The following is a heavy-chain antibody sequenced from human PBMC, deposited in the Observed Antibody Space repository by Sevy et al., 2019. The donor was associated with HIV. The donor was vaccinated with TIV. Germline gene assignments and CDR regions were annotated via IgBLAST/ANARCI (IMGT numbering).Heavy chain of an antibody. CDR1: GFTFSSYS. J-gene: IGHJ6*02. D-gene: IGHD3-10*01. CDR3: ARGSGGNSGSGRAAEGRYYYGMDV. V-gene: IGHV3-21*01. CDR2: ISSSSSYI. Sequence: GGSLRLSCAASGFTFSSYSMNWVRQAPGKGLEWVSSISSSSSYIYYADSVKGRFPISRDNAKTSLYLQRHSLRAEDTAVYYCARGSGGNSGSGRAAEGRYYYGMDVWGQGTTVTVSS.